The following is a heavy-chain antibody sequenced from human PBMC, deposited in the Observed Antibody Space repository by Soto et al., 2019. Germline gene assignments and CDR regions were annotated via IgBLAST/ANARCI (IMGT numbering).Heavy chain of an antibody. V-gene: IGHV4-4*02. D-gene: IGHD3-22*01. CDR1: GVCISSSNW. J-gene: IGHJ4*02. Sequence: SVTLSRTCAVCGVCISSSNWWTWVRQSPGKGLEWIGEIHHSGTTNYNPSLKDRLTISVDKSKNHFSLKLNSVTASDPALAYRGTYLGNYYDSSPTEQFDFSGLGNLVTASS. CDR2: IHHSGTT. CDR3: GTYLGNYYDSSPTEQFDF.